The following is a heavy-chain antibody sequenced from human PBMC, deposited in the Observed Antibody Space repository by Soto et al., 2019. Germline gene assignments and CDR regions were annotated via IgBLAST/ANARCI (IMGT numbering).Heavy chain of an antibody. Sequence: QLQLQESGPGLVKPSETLSLTCTVSGGSISSSSYYWGWIRQPPGKGLEWIGSIYYSGSTYYNPSLKSRVTISVDTSKNQFSLKLSSVTAADTAVYYCASNPIVVVPAEPNWFDPWGQGTLVTVSS. J-gene: IGHJ5*02. CDR1: GGSISSSSYY. D-gene: IGHD2-2*01. CDR2: IYYSGST. CDR3: ASNPIVVVPAEPNWFDP. V-gene: IGHV4-39*01.